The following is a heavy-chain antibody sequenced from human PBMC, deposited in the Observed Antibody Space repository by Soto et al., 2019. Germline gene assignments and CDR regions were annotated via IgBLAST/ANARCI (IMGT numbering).Heavy chain of an antibody. Sequence: PGESLKISCKGSGYSFTSYGIGWVRQMPGKGLEWMGIIYPGDSDTRYSPSFQGQVTISADKSTSTAYLQWSSLKASDTAMDYCGASYRSRPTGAPQYYYGGREVWGEESTVT. CDR3: GASYRSRPTGAPQYYYGGREV. CDR1: GYSFTSYG. V-gene: IGHV5-51*01. J-gene: IGHJ6*02. CDR2: IYPGDSDT. D-gene: IGHD6-13*01.